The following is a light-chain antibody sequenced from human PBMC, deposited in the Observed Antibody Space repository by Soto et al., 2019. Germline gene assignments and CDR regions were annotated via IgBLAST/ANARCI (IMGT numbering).Light chain of an antibody. Sequence: IVLTPSPGTLSLSPGERATLSCRASQSVSSNYLAWYQQKPGQAPRLLIYGASTRATGFPARFSGSGSGTEFTLTISSLQSEDFAVYYCQQYGSSPRTFGQGTKVDIK. V-gene: IGKV3-20*01. J-gene: IGKJ1*01. CDR2: GAS. CDR1: QSVSSNY. CDR3: QQYGSSPRT.